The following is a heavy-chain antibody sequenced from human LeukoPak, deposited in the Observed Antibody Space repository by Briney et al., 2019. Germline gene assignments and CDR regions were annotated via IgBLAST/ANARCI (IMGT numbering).Heavy chain of an antibody. Sequence: GGSLGLSCAASGFTFSSYAMSWVRQAPGKGLEWVSGISGSGGSTYYADSVKGRFTISRDNSKNTLFLQMNSLRAEDTAVYYCAKEGAAVPPGDAFDIWGQGTMVTVSS. CDR1: GFTFSSYA. CDR2: ISGSGGST. J-gene: IGHJ3*02. V-gene: IGHV3-23*01. CDR3: AKEGAAVPPGDAFDI. D-gene: IGHD1-26*01.